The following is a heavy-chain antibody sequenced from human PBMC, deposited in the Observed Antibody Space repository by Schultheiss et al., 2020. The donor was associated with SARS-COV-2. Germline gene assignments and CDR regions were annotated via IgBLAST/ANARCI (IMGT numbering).Heavy chain of an antibody. D-gene: IGHD4-17*01. Sequence: SETLSLTCNVSGDSISSSNWWSWVRQPPGKGLEWIGSIYYSGSTNYNPSLKSRVTISVDTSKNQFSLKLSSVTAADTAVYYCARVDGPPDYWGQGTLVTVSS. CDR3: ARVDGPPDY. CDR2: IYYSGST. J-gene: IGHJ4*02. CDR1: GDSISSSNW. V-gene: IGHV4-4*02.